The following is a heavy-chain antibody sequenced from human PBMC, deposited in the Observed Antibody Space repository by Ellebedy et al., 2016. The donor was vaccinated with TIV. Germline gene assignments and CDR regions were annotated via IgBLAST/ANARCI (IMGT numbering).Heavy chain of an antibody. Sequence: SVKVSXXASGGTFSSYTISWVRQAPGQGLEWMGGMIPMFGTANYAQKFQGRVTITADESTSTGYMELSSLRSQDTAVYYCARGISTYYFDSSGYSYYFDSWGQGTLLTVSS. CDR3: ARGISTYYFDSSGYSYYFDS. D-gene: IGHD3-22*01. V-gene: IGHV1-69*13. CDR2: MIPMFGTA. J-gene: IGHJ4*02. CDR1: GGTFSSYT.